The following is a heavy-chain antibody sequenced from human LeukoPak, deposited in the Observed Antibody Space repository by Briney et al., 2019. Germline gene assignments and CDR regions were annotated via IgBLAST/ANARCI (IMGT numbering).Heavy chain of an antibody. D-gene: IGHD2-21*02. CDR1: GGSISSYY. CDR2: IYTSGST. V-gene: IGHV4-4*07. J-gene: IGHJ6*03. CDR3: ARDGGLAYCGGDCSIEIYYYMDV. Sequence: SETLSLTCTVSGGSISSYYWSWIRQPAGKGLEWIGRIYTSGSTNYNPSLKSRVTMSVDTSKNQFSLKLSSVTAADTAVYYCARDGGLAYCGGDCSIEIYYYMDVWGKGTTVTVSS.